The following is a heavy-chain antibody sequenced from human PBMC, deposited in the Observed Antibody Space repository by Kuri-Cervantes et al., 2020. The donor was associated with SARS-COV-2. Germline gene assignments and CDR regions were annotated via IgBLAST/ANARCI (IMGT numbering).Heavy chain of an antibody. CDR3: AKGSLYYYGSGGGDY. J-gene: IGHJ4*02. CDR2: IYSGGST. V-gene: IGHV3-53*01. Sequence: GESLKISCAASGFTVSSNYMSWVRQAPGKGLEWVSVIYSGGSTYYADSVKGRFTISRDNSKNTLYLQMNSLRAEDTAVYYCAKGSLYYYGSGGGDYWGQGTLVTVSS. CDR1: GFTVSSNY. D-gene: IGHD3-10*01.